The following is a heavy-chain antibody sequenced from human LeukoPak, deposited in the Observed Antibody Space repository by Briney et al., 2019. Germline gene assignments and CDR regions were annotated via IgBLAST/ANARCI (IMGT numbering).Heavy chain of an antibody. Sequence: GGSLRLSCAASGFIFSTNWMSWVRQAPGKGLEWVAKVKQDRSETYCVDPVKGRFTISRDNAKSSLYLQMNSLRAEDTAAYYCVREGTTVALFDYWGQGSLVTVSS. D-gene: IGHD6-19*01. J-gene: IGHJ4*02. V-gene: IGHV3-7*01. CDR1: GFIFSTNW. CDR3: VREGTTVALFDY. CDR2: VKQDRSET.